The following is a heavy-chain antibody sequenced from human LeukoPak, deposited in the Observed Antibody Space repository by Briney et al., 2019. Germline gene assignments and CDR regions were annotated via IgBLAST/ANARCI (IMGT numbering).Heavy chain of an antibody. D-gene: IGHD3-16*01. CDR1: GGTFSSYA. CDR2: IIPIFGTA. J-gene: IGHJ3*02. CDR3: ARGKVGLRDEGAFDI. V-gene: IGHV1-69*13. Sequence: GASVKVSCKASGGTFSSYAISWVRQAPGQGLEWMGGIIPIFGTANYAQKFQGRVTITADESTSTAYMELSSLRSEDTAVYYCARGKVGLRDEGAFDIWGKGQWSPSLQ.